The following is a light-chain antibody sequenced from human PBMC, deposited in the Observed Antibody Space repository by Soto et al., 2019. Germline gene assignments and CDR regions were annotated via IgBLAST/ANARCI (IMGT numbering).Light chain of an antibody. J-gene: IGKJ2*01. CDR1: QTISTL. CDR3: QQYSHLVT. Sequence: IQMTQSPSTLSAPVGDRVTITCQASQTISTLLAWFKHKPGKAPNLLIYDASNLESGVPSRFSGSGSGTAFTLTISSLQSDDSATYFCQQYSHLVTFGQGTKLEIK. V-gene: IGKV1-5*01. CDR2: DAS.